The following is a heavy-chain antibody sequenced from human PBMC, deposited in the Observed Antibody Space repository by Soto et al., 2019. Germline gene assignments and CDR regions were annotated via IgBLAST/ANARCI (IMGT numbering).Heavy chain of an antibody. V-gene: IGHV4-31*03. J-gene: IGHJ6*02. CDR2: IYYSGST. CDR1: GGSISSGGYY. D-gene: IGHD3-10*01. Sequence: SETLSLTCTVSGGSISSGGYYWSWIRQHPGKGLEWIGYIYYSGSTYYNPSLKSRVTISVDTSKNQFSLKLSSVTAADTAVYYCARDPLSTPFGESAGYYYGMDVWGQGTTVTVSS. CDR3: ARDPLSTPFGESAGYYYGMDV.